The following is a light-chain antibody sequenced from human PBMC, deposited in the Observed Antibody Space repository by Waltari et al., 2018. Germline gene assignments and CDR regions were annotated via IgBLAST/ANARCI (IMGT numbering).Light chain of an antibody. Sequence: QSALTQPASVSGSPGRSIAIPCPGTTSDVGGSNYVSWYQQHPGKAPKLFNYDVNNRPSGVSNRFSGSKSGNTASLTISGLQAEDEADYYCSSFRSDHTYVFGSGTEVTVL. CDR3: SSFRSDHTYV. CDR2: DVN. V-gene: IGLV2-14*03. J-gene: IGLJ1*01. CDR1: TSDVGGSNY.